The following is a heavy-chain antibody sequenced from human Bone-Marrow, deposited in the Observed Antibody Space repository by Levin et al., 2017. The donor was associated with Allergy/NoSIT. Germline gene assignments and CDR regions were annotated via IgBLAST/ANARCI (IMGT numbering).Heavy chain of an antibody. CDR3: ASCLDGIPMMRGHYYFDY. CDR2: ISGSGGYT. V-gene: IGHV3-23*01. Sequence: PSGGSLRLSCAASGFPFNNYAMSWVRQAPGKGLEWVSGISGSGGYTSYADSVKGRFTISRDNSENTLYLQMNSLRVEDTAVYYCASCLDGIPMMRGHYYFDYWGQGRLVTVSS. J-gene: IGHJ4*02. D-gene: IGHD3-10*01. CDR1: GFPFNNYA.